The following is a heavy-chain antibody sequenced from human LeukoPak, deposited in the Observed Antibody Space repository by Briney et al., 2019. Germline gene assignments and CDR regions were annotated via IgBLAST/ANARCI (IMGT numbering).Heavy chain of an antibody. J-gene: IGHJ6*02. CDR3: ARDLGYDFWSGYHYYYGMDV. V-gene: IGHV3-53*01. CDR1: GFTVSSNY. D-gene: IGHD3-3*01. CDR2: IYSGGST. Sequence: GGSLRLSCAASGFTVSSNYMSWVRQAPGRELEWVSLIYSGGSTYYADSVKGRFTISRDNSKNTLYLQMNSLRAEDTAVYYCARDLGYDFWSGYHYYYGMDVWGQGTTVTVSS.